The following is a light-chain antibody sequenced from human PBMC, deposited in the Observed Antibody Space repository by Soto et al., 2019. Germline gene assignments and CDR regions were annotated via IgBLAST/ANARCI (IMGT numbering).Light chain of an antibody. V-gene: IGLV2-14*01. CDR2: EVN. CDR3: SSYTTGSALGV. Sequence: QSALTQPASVSGSPGQSITISCTRTSGDIGGFNYVSWYQQHPGKGPRLILYEVNKRPSGISSRFSGSKSGNRASLIISGLQAEDEGDYYCSSYTTGSALGVFGGGTKLTVL. CDR1: SGDIGGFNY. J-gene: IGLJ3*02.